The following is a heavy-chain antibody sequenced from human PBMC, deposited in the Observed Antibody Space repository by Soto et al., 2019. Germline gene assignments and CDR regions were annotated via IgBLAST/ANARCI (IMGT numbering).Heavy chain of an antibody. Sequence: QVQLQESGPGLVKPSETLSLTCTVSGGSIRSYYWSWIRQPPGKGLEWIGYIYYRGITDNNPSLMSRVTISVDTSKSQFSLKLSSVTAADTAVYYCARGGGVYYFDYWGQGTLVTVSS. J-gene: IGHJ4*02. CDR1: GGSIRSYY. D-gene: IGHD2-8*02. V-gene: IGHV4-59*01. CDR2: IYYRGIT. CDR3: ARGGGVYYFDY.